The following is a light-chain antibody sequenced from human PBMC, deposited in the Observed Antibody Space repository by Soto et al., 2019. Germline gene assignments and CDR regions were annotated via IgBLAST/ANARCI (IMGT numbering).Light chain of an antibody. CDR3: GSWDSSLSAYV. CDR2: DDN. J-gene: IGLJ1*01. CDR1: SSNIGGNS. V-gene: IGLV1-51*01. Sequence: QSALTQPPSVSAAPGQKVTISCSGSSSNIGGNSVSWYQQLPGTAPKLLIYDDNKRPSRIPDRFSGSKSGTSATLGITGFQTGDEADYYCGSWDSSLSAYVFGTGTKLTVL.